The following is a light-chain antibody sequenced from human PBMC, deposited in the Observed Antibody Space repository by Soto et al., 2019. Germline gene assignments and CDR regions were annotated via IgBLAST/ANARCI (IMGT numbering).Light chain of an antibody. CDR2: KAS. CDR1: QSISSW. V-gene: IGKV1-5*03. J-gene: IGKJ1*01. Sequence: DIQMTQSPSTLSASVGDRVTITCRASQSISSWLAWYQQKPGKAPKGLIYKASTLESGAPSRFSGSGSGTEFTLTISSLQPHDFATYYCQQFYSYPWTFGQGTKVDIX. CDR3: QQFYSYPWT.